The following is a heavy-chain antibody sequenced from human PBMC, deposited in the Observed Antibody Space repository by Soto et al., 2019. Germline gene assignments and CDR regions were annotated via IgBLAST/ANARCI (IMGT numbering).Heavy chain of an antibody. D-gene: IGHD7-27*01. CDR3: GRDNWGSIDY. CDR2: SRSV. V-gene: IGHV4-61*08. Sequence: QMQLQDSSRGPVKPSETLSLNCVVSGGSVSRGDHAWGWIRQPPGKGLEWLGYSRSVNYNPSRRSGVTISVDTAKHQSSLKLSSVSAAETAVYYFGRDNWGSIDYWGQGTQVTVSS. CDR1: GGSVSRGDHA. J-gene: IGHJ4*02.